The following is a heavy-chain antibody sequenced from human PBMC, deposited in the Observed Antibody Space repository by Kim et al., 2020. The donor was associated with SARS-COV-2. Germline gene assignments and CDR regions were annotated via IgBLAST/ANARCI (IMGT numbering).Heavy chain of an antibody. V-gene: IGHV1-69*13. CDR1: GGTFSSYA. Sequence: SVKVSCKASGGTFSSYAISWVRQAPGQGLEWMGGIIPIFGTANYAQKFQGRVTITADESTSTAYMELSSLRSEDTAVYYCARELGGIAVAGYYYYGMDVWGQGTTVTVSS. CDR2: IIPIFGTA. D-gene: IGHD6-19*01. J-gene: IGHJ6*02. CDR3: ARELGGIAVAGYYYYGMDV.